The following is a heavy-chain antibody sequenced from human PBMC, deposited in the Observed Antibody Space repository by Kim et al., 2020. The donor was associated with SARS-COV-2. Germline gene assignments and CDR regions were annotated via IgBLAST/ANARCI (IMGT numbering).Heavy chain of an antibody. CDR3: AKDLLQWQHDV. CDR2: T. J-gene: IGHJ1*01. D-gene: IGHD4-4*01. V-gene: IGHV3-23*01. Sequence: TFYEDSVDGRFNISRDKSHNTLYLQMSGLRVEDKAVYFCAKDLLQWQHDVWGRGTLVTVSS.